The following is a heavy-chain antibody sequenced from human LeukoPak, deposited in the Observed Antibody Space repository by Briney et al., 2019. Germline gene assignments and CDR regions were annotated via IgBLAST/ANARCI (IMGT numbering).Heavy chain of an antibody. V-gene: IGHV3-30-3*01. CDR1: GFTFSSYA. D-gene: IGHD2-2*01. CDR2: ISYDGSNK. J-gene: IGHJ4*02. Sequence: GRSLRLSCAASGFTFSSYAMHWVRQAPGKGLEWVAVISYDGSNKYYADSVKGRFTISRDNSKNTLYLQMNSLRAEDTAVYYCARQGYIDCSSTSRLYYFDYWGQGTLVTVSS. CDR3: ARQGYIDCSSTSRLYYFDY.